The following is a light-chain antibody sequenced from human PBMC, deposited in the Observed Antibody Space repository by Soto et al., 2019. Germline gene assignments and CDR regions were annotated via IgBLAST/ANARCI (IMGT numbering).Light chain of an antibody. V-gene: IGKV3-20*01. J-gene: IGKJ3*01. CDR1: QSVSSNY. CDR3: QHYGTSRVT. Sequence: EIVLTQSPGTLSLSPGERATLSCRASQSVSSNYLAWYQQKPGHAPSLLIYGASSRATGVPDRFSGSGSGTDFTLTISRLEPEDFAVYYCQHYGTSRVTFGPGTKVDIK. CDR2: GAS.